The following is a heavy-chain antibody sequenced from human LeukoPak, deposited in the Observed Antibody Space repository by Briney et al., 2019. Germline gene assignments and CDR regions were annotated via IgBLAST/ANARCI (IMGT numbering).Heavy chain of an antibody. CDR2: IYYSGST. CDR1: GGSISSSSYY. J-gene: IGHJ4*02. D-gene: IGHD6-13*01. CDR3: ATSFEYSSPAANY. V-gene: IGHV4-39*01. Sequence: SETLSLTCTVSGGSISSSSYYWGWIRQPPGKGLEWIGSIYYSGSTYYNPSLKSRVTISVDTSKNQFSLKLSSVTAADTAVYYCATSFEYSSPAANYWGQGTLVTVSS.